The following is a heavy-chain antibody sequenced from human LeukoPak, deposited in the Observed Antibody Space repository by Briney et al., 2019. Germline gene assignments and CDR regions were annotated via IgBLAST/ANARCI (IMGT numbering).Heavy chain of an antibody. CDR3: ARLGIGVVPSAMLGDYYFDY. J-gene: IGHJ4*02. CDR1: GGSTTSYY. CDR2: IYYSGST. V-gene: IGHV4-59*08. D-gene: IGHD2-2*01. Sequence: SETLSLTCSVSGGSTTSYYWNWIRQPPGKGLEWIGYIYYSGSTKYNPSLKSRVTISVDTSKNQFSLKLTSVTAADTAVYYCARLGIGVVPSAMLGDYYFDYWGQGTLVTVSS.